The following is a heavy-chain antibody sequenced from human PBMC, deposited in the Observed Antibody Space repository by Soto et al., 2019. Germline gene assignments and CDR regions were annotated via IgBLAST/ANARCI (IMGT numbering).Heavy chain of an antibody. CDR3: ARDRDSSGYTLDY. V-gene: IGHV4-31*03. D-gene: IGHD3-22*01. Sequence: TLSLTGTVSGGSISSGGYYWSWIRQHPGKGLEWIGYIYYSGSTYYNPSLKSRVTISVDTSKNQFSLKLSSVTAADTAVYYFARDRDSSGYTLDYWGQGTLVTVSS. J-gene: IGHJ4*02. CDR1: GGSISSGGYY. CDR2: IYYSGST.